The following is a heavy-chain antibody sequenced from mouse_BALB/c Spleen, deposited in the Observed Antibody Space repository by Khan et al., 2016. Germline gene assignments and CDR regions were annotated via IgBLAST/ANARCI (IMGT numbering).Heavy chain of an antibody. D-gene: IGHD1-1*01. V-gene: IGHV1-9*01. J-gene: IGHJ4*01. CDR1: GYTFSSYW. CDR3: AMCFYDCGGEAMGY. CDR2: ILPGSGST. Sequence: QVQLQQSGAELMKPGASVKISCKAIGYTFSSYWIEWVKQRPGHGLEWIGEILPGSGSTNFNEKFKGKATFTADTSSNTAYMQLSSLTSEDSAVYYCAMCFYDCGGEAMGYWGRGTSVTVSS.